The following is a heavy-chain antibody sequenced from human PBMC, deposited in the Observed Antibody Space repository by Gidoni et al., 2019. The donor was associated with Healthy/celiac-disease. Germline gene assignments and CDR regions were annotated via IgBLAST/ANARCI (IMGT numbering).Heavy chain of an antibody. J-gene: IGHJ4*02. Sequence: QLQLQESGPGLVKPSEPLSLTCTVSGGSISSSSYYWGWIRQPPGKGLEWIGSIYYSGNTYYNPSLKSRVTISVDTSKNQFSLKLSSVTAADTAVYYCARLDSEGYCSSTSCYGGFDYWGQGTLVTVSS. CDR2: IYYSGNT. CDR3: ARLDSEGYCSSTSCYGGFDY. D-gene: IGHD2-2*01. V-gene: IGHV4-39*01. CDR1: GGSISSSSYY.